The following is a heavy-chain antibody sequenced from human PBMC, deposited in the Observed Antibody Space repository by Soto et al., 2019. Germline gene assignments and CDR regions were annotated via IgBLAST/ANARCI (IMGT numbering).Heavy chain of an antibody. CDR2: ISAHNGNT. V-gene: IGHV1-18*01. J-gene: IGHJ5*02. D-gene: IGHD1-7*01. CDR3: ARQDWNYNWFDP. CDR1: GYIFISYG. Sequence: QVQLVQSGAEVKKPGASVKVSCKASGYIFISYGISWVRQAPGQGLEWMGWISAHNGNTNYAQTLQGRVTMTTDTSTRTAYMEVRSLRSDDTAVYYCARQDWNYNWFDPWGQGTLVTVSS.